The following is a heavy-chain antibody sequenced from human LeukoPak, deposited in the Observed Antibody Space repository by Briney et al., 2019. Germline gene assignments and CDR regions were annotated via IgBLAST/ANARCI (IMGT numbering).Heavy chain of an antibody. CDR3: AKGILGATDY. D-gene: IGHD1-26*01. J-gene: IGHJ4*02. V-gene: IGHV3-74*01. CDR1: GFTFSSSW. CDR2: MNTDGRDT. Sequence: GGSLRLSCAASGFTFSSSWMRWVRQAPGRGLVWVSRMNTDGRDTTYADSVKGRFTISRDNAKNTLYLQMNSLRAEDTAVYYCAKGILGATDYWGQGTLVTVSS.